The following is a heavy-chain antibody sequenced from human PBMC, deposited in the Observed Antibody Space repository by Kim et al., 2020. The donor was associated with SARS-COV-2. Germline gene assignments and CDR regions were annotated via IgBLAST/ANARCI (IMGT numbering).Heavy chain of an antibody. Sequence: SETLSLTCTVSGGSISSGGYYWSWIRQHPGKGLEWIGYIYYSGSTYYNPSLKSRVTISVDTSKNQFSLKLSSVTAADTAVYYCARGRRTLYGSGSYYMDYWGQGTLVTVSS. V-gene: IGHV4-31*03. J-gene: IGHJ4*02. CDR3: ARGRRTLYGSGSYYMDY. D-gene: IGHD3-10*01. CDR1: GGSISSGGYY. CDR2: IYYSGST.